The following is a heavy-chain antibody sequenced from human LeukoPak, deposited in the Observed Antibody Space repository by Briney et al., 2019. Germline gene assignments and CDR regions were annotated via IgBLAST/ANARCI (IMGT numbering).Heavy chain of an antibody. D-gene: IGHD2-2*01. CDR1: GFTFSSYS. J-gene: IGHJ6*03. V-gene: IGHV3-21*01. Sequence: GGSLRLSCAASGFTFSSYSMNWVRQAPGKGLEWVSSISSSSSYIYYADSVKGRFTISRDNAKNLLYLQMNSLRAEDTAVYYCARVEDCSSTSCYPYYYYYMDVWGKGTTVTVSS. CDR3: ARVEDCSSTSCYPYYYYYMDV. CDR2: ISSSSSYI.